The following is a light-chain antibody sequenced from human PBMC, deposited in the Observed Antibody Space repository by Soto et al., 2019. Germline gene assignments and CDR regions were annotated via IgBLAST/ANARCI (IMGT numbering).Light chain of an antibody. V-gene: IGLV7-43*01. CDR2: TTN. Sequence: QAVVTQEPSLTVSPGGTVTLTCASITGAVTSGNYPSWFQQRPGQAPRTLIYTTNSKHSWTPARFSGSLLGDKAALTLSGVQPEDEADYYCLLYYGGAQLVFGGGTQLTVL. CDR1: TGAVTSGNY. CDR3: LLYYGGAQLV. J-gene: IGLJ3*02.